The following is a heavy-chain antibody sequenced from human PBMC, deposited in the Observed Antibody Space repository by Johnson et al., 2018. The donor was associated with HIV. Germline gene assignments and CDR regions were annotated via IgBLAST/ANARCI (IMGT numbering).Heavy chain of an antibody. CDR3: ARDGGHYYDSSGAFGI. J-gene: IGHJ3*02. V-gene: IGHV3-30-3*01. D-gene: IGHD3-22*01. Sequence: QVQLVESGGGLVQPGGSLRLSCAASGFPVSSNYMSWVRQAPGKGLEWVAVISYDGSNKYYADSVKGRFTISRDNSKNTRYLQMNSRRAEDTAVYYCARDGGHYYDSSGAFGIWGQGTVVTVSS. CDR1: GFPVSSNY. CDR2: ISYDGSNK.